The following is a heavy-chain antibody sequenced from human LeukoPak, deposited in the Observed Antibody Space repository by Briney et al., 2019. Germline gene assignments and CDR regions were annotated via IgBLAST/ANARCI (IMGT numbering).Heavy chain of an antibody. CDR1: GFIFSSYG. CDR3: AKDNAVAGTEAYYYYGMDV. D-gene: IGHD6-19*01. Sequence: GGSLRLSCAASGFIFSSYGMHWVRRAPGKGLEWVAVIWNDGSNKLYADSVRGRFTISRDSSKNTLYLQMNSLRAEDTALYYCAKDNAVAGTEAYYYYGMDVWGQGTTVTVSS. J-gene: IGHJ6*02. V-gene: IGHV3-30*02. CDR2: IWNDGSNK.